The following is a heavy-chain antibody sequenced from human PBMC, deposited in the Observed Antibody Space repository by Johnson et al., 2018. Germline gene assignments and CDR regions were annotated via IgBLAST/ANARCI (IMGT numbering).Heavy chain of an antibody. J-gene: IGHJ6*03. Sequence: EVQLVESGGGLVQXGGSLGLSCAASGITVSTNFMSWVRQAPGKGLEWVSVIYTGGRTYYADSVKGRFPIPRDNSKNTLYLQMNSLSSEDTAGDYCARERLERTLRGVILSLHMDVWGKGTTVTVSS. CDR2: IYTGGRT. CDR1: GITVSTNF. V-gene: IGHV3-66*02. D-gene: IGHD3-10*01. CDR3: ARERLERTLRGVILSLHMDV.